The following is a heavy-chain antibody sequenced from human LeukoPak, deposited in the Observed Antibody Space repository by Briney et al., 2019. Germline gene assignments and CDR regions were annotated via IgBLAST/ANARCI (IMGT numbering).Heavy chain of an antibody. Sequence: PGGSLRLSCAAAGFSFSSYWMSWVRQAPGKGLEWVANIKQDGSEKYYVDSVKGRFTISRDNAKNSLYLQMNSLRAEDTAVYYCARERTYYDILTGYANWFDPWGRGTLVTVSS. CDR2: IKQDGSEK. J-gene: IGHJ5*02. D-gene: IGHD3-9*01. CDR3: ARERTYYDILTGYANWFDP. V-gene: IGHV3-7*01. CDR1: GFSFSSYW.